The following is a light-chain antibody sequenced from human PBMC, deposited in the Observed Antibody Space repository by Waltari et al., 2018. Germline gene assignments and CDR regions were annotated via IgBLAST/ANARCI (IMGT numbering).Light chain of an antibody. CDR3: QSYDNSLSVY. V-gene: IGLV1-40*01. Sequence: QSLLTQPPSLSGAPGQSATISCTGTRSDIGAGPAVHWYQHLPGTVPRLLIFSDNNRPAGVPDRFSGSKSGTSASLAITGLQPEDEADYYCQSYDNSLSVYFGTGTQVTVL. J-gene: IGLJ1*01. CDR1: RSDIGAGPA. CDR2: SDN.